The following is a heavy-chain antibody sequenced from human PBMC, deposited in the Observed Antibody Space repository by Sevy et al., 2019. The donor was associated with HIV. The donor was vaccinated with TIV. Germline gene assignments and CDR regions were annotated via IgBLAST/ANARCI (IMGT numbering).Heavy chain of an antibody. V-gene: IGHV4-34*01. Sequence: SETLSLTCAVYGGSFSGYYWSWIRQAPGKGLEWIGEINHSGSTNYNPSLKSRVTISVDTSKNQFSLKLSSVTAADTAVYYCARVNTIFGVVMYYFDYWGQGTLVTVSS. J-gene: IGHJ4*02. CDR3: ARVNTIFGVVMYYFDY. CDR2: INHSGST. CDR1: GGSFSGYY. D-gene: IGHD3-3*01.